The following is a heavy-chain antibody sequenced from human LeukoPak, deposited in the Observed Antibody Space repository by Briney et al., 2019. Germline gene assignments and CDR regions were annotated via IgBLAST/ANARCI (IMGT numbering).Heavy chain of an antibody. J-gene: IGHJ3*02. CDR3: ARVNGDYRGPDAFDI. Sequence: SETLSLTCTVSGGSISSYYWSWIRQPPGKGLEWIGYIYYSGSTNYNPSLKSRVTISVDTSKNQFSLKLSSVTAADTAVYYCARVNGDYRGPDAFDIWGQGTMVTVSS. CDR2: IYYSGST. V-gene: IGHV4-59*01. CDR1: GGSISSYY. D-gene: IGHD4-17*01.